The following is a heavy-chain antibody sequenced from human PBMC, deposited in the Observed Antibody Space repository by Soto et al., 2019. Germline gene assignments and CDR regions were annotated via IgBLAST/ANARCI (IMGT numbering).Heavy chain of an antibody. J-gene: IGHJ4*02. D-gene: IGHD4-4*01. V-gene: IGHV3-23*01. CDR3: AKGRPVYYLHY. CDR1: GFTFSSYA. CDR2: ISNGGGST. Sequence: GGSLRLSCAASGFTFSSYAMSWVRQAPGKGLEWVSTISNGGGSTYYADSVKGRFTISRDNSKNTLYLQRDSLRAEDTAVYYCAKGRPVYYLHYCDQGPLVSVSS.